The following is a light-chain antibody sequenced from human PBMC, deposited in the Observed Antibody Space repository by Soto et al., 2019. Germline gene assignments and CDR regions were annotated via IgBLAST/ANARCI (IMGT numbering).Light chain of an antibody. Sequence: EIGLTQSPGTLSLSPGERATLSCRASQSVSSSYLAWYQQKPGQAPSLLIYGASSRDTGIPDRFSGTGSGTDFTLTISRLEPADVAVYYCQPYGSSPWTFGQGTKVESK. CDR2: GAS. CDR3: QPYGSSPWT. CDR1: QSVSSSY. J-gene: IGKJ1*01. V-gene: IGKV3-20*01.